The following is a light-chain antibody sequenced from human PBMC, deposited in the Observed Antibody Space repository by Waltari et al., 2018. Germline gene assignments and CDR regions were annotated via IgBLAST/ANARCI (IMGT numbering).Light chain of an antibody. Sequence: PAVSVALGQTVRITCQGDSLRSYYASWYQQKPGQAPVLVIYGKNNRPSGIPDRFSGSSSGNTASLTITGAQAEDEADYYCNSRDSSGNHLRVFGGGTKLTVL. CDR3: NSRDSSGNHLRV. CDR2: GKN. V-gene: IGLV3-19*01. J-gene: IGLJ2*01. CDR1: SLRSYY.